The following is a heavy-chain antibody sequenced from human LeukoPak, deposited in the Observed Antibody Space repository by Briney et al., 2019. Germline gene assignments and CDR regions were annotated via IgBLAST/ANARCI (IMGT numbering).Heavy chain of an antibody. J-gene: IGHJ4*02. CDR3: ATMVDTAMVRTNDY. D-gene: IGHD5-18*01. V-gene: IGHV1-2*02. CDR2: INPNSGGT. Sequence: ASVTVSCKASGYTFTGYYMHWVRQAPGQGLEWMGWINPNSGGTNYAQKFQGRVTMTRDTSISTAYMELSRLRSDDTAVYYCATMVDTAMVRTNDYWGQGTLVTVSS. CDR1: GYTFTGYY.